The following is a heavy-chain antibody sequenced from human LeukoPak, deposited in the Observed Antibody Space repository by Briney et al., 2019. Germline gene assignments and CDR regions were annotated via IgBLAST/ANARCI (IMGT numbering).Heavy chain of an antibody. J-gene: IGHJ4*02. Sequence: SGPTLVNPTQTITLTCSFSGFSLSTSGMRVSWIRQPPGKALEWLARIDWDDDKFYSTSLKTRLTISKDTSKNQVVLTMTNMDPVDTATYYCAREGGIMITFGGVIELYYFDYWGQGTLVTVSS. CDR3: AREGGIMITFGGVIELYYFDY. V-gene: IGHV2-70*04. D-gene: IGHD3-16*02. CDR2: IDWDDDK. CDR1: GFSLSTSGMR.